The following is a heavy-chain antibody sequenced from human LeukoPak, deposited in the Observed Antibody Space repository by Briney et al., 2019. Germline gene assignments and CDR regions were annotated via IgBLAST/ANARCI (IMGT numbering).Heavy chain of an antibody. CDR1: GGSISSSPYY. J-gene: IGHJ5*02. V-gene: IGHV4-39*07. Sequence: SETLSLTCTVSGGSISSSPYYWGWIRQPLGKGLEWIGSIYYSGTTHYSPSLESRVTISVDTSKNQFSLKLASVTAADTAIYYCAKGAGGFSYYNWFDPWGQGTLVTVSS. CDR3: AKGAGGFSYYNWFDP. D-gene: IGHD5-18*01. CDR2: IYYSGTT.